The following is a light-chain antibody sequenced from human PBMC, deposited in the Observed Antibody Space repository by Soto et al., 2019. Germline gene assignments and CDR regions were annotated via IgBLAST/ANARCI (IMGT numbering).Light chain of an antibody. V-gene: IGKV3-15*01. CDR2: GAS. CDR1: QSVSTN. Sequence: EVVMTQSPATLCVSRGGRATLSCRASQSVSTNLAWYQQKPGQAPRLLIYGASTRATGIPARFSGSGSGTEFTLTISSLQSEDFAVYYCEQYNNCPPWTFGQGTKVEIK. J-gene: IGKJ1*01. CDR3: EQYNNCPPWT.